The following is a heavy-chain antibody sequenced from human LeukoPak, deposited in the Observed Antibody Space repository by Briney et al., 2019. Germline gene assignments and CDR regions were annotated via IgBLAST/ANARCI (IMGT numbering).Heavy chain of an antibody. CDR2: ISAYNGNT. CDR3: ARDLRSVWIATTGDNHFDP. D-gene: IGHD1-1*01. V-gene: IGHV1-18*04. CDR1: GYTFTNHA. Sequence: ASVKVSCRASGYTFTNHAINWVRQAPGQGLEWMGWISAYNGNTNYAQKFRGRVTMTTHTPTRTAYMELRNLRSDLTAVYYCARDLRSVWIATTGDNHFDPWGQGTLVVVSS. J-gene: IGHJ5*02.